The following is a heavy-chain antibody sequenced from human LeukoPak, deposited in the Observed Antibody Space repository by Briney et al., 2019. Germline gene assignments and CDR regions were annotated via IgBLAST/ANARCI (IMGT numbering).Heavy chain of an antibody. CDR1: GFIFSSYW. CDR2: IYHSGST. J-gene: IGHJ4*02. D-gene: IGHD3-3*01. V-gene: IGHV4-4*02. CDR3: ARGLFTIFGVVRADDY. Sequence: KTGGSLRLSCAASGFIFSSYWMHWVRRAPGKGLAWIGSIYHSGSTYYNPSLKSRVTISVDTSKNQFSLKLSSVTAADTAVYYCARGLFTIFGVVRADDYWGQGTLVTVSS.